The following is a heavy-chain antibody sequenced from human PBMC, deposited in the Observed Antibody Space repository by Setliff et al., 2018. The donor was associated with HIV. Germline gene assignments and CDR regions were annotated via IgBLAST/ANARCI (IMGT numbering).Heavy chain of an antibody. CDR3: ARRSGWSLDY. CDR2: IIHSGST. V-gene: IGHV4-34*12. CDR1: GGSFSGYY. D-gene: IGHD6-19*01. J-gene: IGHJ4*02. Sequence: SETLSLTCAVYGGSFSGYYWSWIRQPQGKGLEWIGEIIHSGSTNSNPYLKRRVPISVDTSKNQISLKLRSVTAADTAVYYCARRSGWSLDYGGQGTRVTAPQ.